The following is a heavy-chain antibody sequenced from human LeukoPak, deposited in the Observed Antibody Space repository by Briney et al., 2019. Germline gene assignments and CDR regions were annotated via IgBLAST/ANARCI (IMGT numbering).Heavy chain of an antibody. CDR2: IYPDDSDT. V-gene: IGHV5-51*01. D-gene: IGHD3-22*01. CDR3: ARPNITSYYDSRGYDAFDV. J-gene: IGHJ3*01. Sequence: GESLTISCQGSGYNFAAYWIGLVRQMPGKGLEWMGIIYPDDSDTRYSPSFQGQVTISADKSVRTAYLQWSSLKASDTAMYYCARPNITSYYDSRGYDAFDVWGQGTMVTVSS. CDR1: GYNFAAYW.